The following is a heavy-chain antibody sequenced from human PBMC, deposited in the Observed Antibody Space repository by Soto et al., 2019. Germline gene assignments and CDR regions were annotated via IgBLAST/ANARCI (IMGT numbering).Heavy chain of an antibody. CDR3: ARDSGTV. V-gene: IGHV3-30-3*01. CDR1: GFPFSTYA. Sequence: QAQLVESGGGVVQPGRSLGLSCAASGFPFSTYAMHWVRQAPGKGLEWVAMISYDGTNEYYADSVKGRFTISRDNSKNTLYLQMSSLKTEDTAVYYCARDSGTVWGQGTTVTVSS. CDR2: ISYDGTNE. J-gene: IGHJ6*02.